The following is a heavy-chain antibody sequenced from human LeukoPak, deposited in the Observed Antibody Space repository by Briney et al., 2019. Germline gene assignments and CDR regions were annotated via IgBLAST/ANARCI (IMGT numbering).Heavy chain of an antibody. CDR3: AREQWWSGSSP. CDR1: GFTFNTYG. CDR2: IKQDGSEK. Sequence: GGSLRLSCAASGFTFNTYGMHWVRQAPGKGLEWVANIKQDGSEKYYVDSVKGRFTISRDNAKNSLYLQMNSLRAEDTAVYYCAREQWWSGSSPWGQGTLVTVSS. D-gene: IGHD2-15*01. V-gene: IGHV3-7*01. J-gene: IGHJ5*02.